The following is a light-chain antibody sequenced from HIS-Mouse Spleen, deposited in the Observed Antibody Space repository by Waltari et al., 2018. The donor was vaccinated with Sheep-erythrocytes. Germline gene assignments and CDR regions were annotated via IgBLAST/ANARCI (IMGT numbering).Light chain of an antibody. J-gene: IGLJ3*02. CDR2: GNS. V-gene: IGLV1-40*01. CDR1: SSNIGAGYD. Sequence: QSVLTQPPSVSGAPGQRVTISCTGSSSNIGAGYDVHWYQQLPGTAPKPLIYGNSNPPSGVPDRFSGSKSGTSASLAITGLQAEDEVDYYCQSYDSSLSGWVFGGGTKLTVL. CDR3: QSYDSSLSGWV.